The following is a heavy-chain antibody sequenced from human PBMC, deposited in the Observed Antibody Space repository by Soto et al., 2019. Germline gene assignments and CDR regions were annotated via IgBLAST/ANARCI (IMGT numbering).Heavy chain of an antibody. Sequence: VGSLRLSCAASGFTFSSYAMSCVRQAPGKGLEWVSAISGSGGSTYYADSVKGRFTISRDNSKNTLYLQMNSLRAEDTAVYYCAKGGKYYYDSSGYMGLHPCGQRTLVTVSS. CDR3: AKGGKYYYDSSGYMGLHP. J-gene: IGHJ5*02. V-gene: IGHV3-23*01. CDR1: GFTFSSYA. D-gene: IGHD3-22*01. CDR2: ISGSGGST.